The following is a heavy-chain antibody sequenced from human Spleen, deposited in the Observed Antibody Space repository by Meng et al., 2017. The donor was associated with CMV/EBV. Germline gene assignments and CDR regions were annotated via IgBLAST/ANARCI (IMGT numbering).Heavy chain of an antibody. V-gene: IGHV4-61*05. D-gene: IGHD3-16*01. CDR2: IYYSGST. J-gene: IGHJ6*02. CDR3: ARVPLGDDYYYGMDV. Sequence: SETLSLTCTVSGGSISSSSYYWGWIRQPPGKGLEWIGYIYYSGSTNYNPSLKSRVTISVDTSKNQFSLKLSSVTAADTAVYYCARVPLGDDYYYGMDVWGQGTTVTVSS. CDR1: GGSISSSSYY.